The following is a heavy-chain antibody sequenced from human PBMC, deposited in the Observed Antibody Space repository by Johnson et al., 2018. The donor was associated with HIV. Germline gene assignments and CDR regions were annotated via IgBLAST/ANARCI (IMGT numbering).Heavy chain of an antibody. CDR2: ISWNSCSI. V-gene: IGHV3-9*01. CDR3: AKGGCGGDCYSPYLFDI. D-gene: IGHD2-21*01. CDR1: GFTFDDYA. Sequence: VQLVESGGSVVRRGGSLRLSCASSGFTFDDYALHWVRQAPGKGLEWVSGISWNSCSIGYADFVKGRFTLSRDNSKNSLYLQMNSLRTEDTALYYCAKGGCGGDCYSPYLFDIWGQGTMVTVSS. J-gene: IGHJ3*02.